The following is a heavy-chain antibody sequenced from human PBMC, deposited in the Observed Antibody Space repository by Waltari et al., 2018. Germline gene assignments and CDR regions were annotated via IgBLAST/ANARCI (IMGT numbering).Heavy chain of an antibody. D-gene: IGHD7-27*01. CDR3: AREASWGIDDAFDI. J-gene: IGHJ3*02. V-gene: IGHV1-2*06. CDR1: GYTFTGYY. Sequence: QVQLVQSGAEVKKPGASVKVSCKASGYTFTGYYMHWVRQAPGQGLEWMGRINPNSGGTDYAQKFQSRVTMTRDTSISTAYMELSRLRSDDTAVYYCAREASWGIDDAFDIWGQGTMVTVSS. CDR2: INPNSGGT.